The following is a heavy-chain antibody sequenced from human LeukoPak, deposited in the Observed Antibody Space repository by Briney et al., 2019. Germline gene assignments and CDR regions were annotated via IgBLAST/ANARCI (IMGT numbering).Heavy chain of an antibody. Sequence: GGSLRLSCAASGFTFNDFWMHWVRQVPGKGLVWVARIDSDGRSTRVADSVKGRFTISRDNTKNTVYLQMSSLRVEDTAVYYCARERGDNGWYPDGFDIWGQGTLVTVSS. CDR3: ARERGDNGWYPDGFDI. CDR1: GFTFNDFW. J-gene: IGHJ3*02. CDR2: IDSDGRST. D-gene: IGHD4/OR15-4a*01. V-gene: IGHV3-74*01.